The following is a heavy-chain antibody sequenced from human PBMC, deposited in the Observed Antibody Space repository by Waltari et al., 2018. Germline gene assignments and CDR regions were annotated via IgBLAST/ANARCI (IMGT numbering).Heavy chain of an antibody. V-gene: IGHV3-23*04. J-gene: IGHJ3*02. Sequence: EVQLVESGGGLVQPGGSLRLSCAASGFTFSSYAMSWVRQAPGRGVEVVLVISGSGCSTYYADSVKGRFTISRDNSKNPLYLQMNSLRAEDTAVYYCAKAYDHYPGAAFDIWGQGTMVTVSS. CDR3: AKAYDHYPGAAFDI. CDR2: ISGSGCST. D-gene: IGHD3-16*01. CDR1: GFTFSSYA.